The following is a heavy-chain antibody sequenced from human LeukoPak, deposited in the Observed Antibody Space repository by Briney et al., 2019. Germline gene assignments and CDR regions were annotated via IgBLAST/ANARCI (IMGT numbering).Heavy chain of an antibody. D-gene: IGHD1-1*01. CDR1: GFTFSSYG. Sequence: GGSLRLSCAASGFTFSSYGMHWVRQAPGKGLEWVAFIRYDGSNKYYADSVKGRFTISRDNPGNVVYLQMDSLRAEDTAVYYCTRVAQSGPTGWFDPWGQGTLVTVSS. CDR3: TRVAQSGPTGWFDP. CDR2: IRYDGSNK. J-gene: IGHJ5*02. V-gene: IGHV3-30*02.